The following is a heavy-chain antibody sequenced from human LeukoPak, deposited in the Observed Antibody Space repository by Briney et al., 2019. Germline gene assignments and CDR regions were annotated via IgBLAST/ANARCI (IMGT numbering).Heavy chain of an antibody. CDR2: ISSSSTYI. J-gene: IGHJ5*02. D-gene: IGHD3-22*01. V-gene: IGHV3-21*01. Sequence: PGGTLRLSCAASGFTFSTYSMNGVRQAPGKGLEWVSSISSSSTYIYYADSVKGRFTISRDNAKNSLYLQMNSLRVEDTAVYYCARESDHYDSSGYYQGWFDPWGQGTLVTVSS. CDR3: ARESDHYDSSGYYQGWFDP. CDR1: GFTFSTYS.